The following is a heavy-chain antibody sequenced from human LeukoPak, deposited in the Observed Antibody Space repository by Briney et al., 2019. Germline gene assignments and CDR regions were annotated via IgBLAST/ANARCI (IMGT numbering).Heavy chain of an antibody. D-gene: IGHD2-2*01. Sequence: PSETLSLTCPASGGSIRSGGYYWGWIRQPTGKGLEWIGSIYYSGSTYYNPSLKARVTMSVDTSKNQFSLKLSSVTAADTAVYYCARSFCRSNSCYAVGYFDYWGQGTLVTVSS. CDR1: GGSIRSGGYY. J-gene: IGHJ4*02. CDR3: ARSFCRSNSCYAVGYFDY. CDR2: IYYSGST. V-gene: IGHV4-39*01.